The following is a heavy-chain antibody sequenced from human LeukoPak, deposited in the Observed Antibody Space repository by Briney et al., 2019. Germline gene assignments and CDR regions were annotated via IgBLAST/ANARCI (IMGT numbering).Heavy chain of an antibody. CDR2: IIPILGIA. J-gene: IGHJ4*02. CDR3: ARERCSSTSCDDDY. D-gene: IGHD2-2*01. Sequence: GASVKVSCKASGGTFSSYAIIWVRQAPGQGLEWMGRIIPILGIANYAQKFQGRVTITADKSTSTAYMELSSLRSEDTAVYYCARERCSSTSCDDDYWGQGTLVTVSS. CDR1: GGTFSSYA. V-gene: IGHV1-69*04.